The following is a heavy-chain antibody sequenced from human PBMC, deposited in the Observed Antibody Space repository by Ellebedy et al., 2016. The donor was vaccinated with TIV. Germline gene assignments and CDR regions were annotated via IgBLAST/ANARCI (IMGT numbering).Heavy chain of an antibody. CDR1: GFTFSSYG. D-gene: IGHD3-22*01. CDR2: IWYDGSNK. CDR3: ARDWGTMIVDPYYFDY. J-gene: IGHJ4*02. V-gene: IGHV3-33*01. Sequence: GGSLRLXXAASGFTFSSYGMHWVRQAPGKGLEWVAVIWYDGSNKYYADSVKGRFTISRDNSKNTLYLQMNSLRAEDTAVYYCARDWGTMIVDPYYFDYWGQGTLVTVSS.